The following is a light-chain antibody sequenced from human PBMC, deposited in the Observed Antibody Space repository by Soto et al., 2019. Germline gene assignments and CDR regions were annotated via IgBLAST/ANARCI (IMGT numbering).Light chain of an antibody. CDR1: QSVSSY. CDR2: DAS. CDR3: QQRSNWPKT. Sequence: EIVLTQSPATLSLSPGERATLSCRASQSVSSYLAWYQQEPGQAPRLLIYDASNRATGIPARFSGSWSGTDFTLTISSLEPEDFAVYYCQQRSNWPKTFGQGTKVEIK. J-gene: IGKJ1*01. V-gene: IGKV3-11*01.